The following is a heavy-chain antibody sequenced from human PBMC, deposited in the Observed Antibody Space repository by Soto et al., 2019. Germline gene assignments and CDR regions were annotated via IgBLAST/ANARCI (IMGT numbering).Heavy chain of an antibody. CDR3: ARLVGATLYYYYGMDV. D-gene: IGHD1-26*01. V-gene: IGHV3-48*02. CDR2: INGVGSTI. CDR1: GFTFSSYS. Sequence: AGVSLRLSCAASGFTFSSYSMNWVRQAPGKGLEWISYINGVGSTIYYADSVRGRFTISRDNAKNSLFLQMNSLRDEDTAVYYCARLVGATLYYYYGMDVWGQGTTVTVSS. J-gene: IGHJ6*02.